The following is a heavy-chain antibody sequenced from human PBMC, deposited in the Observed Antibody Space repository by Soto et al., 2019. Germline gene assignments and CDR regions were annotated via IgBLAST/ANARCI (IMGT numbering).Heavy chain of an antibody. CDR2: IYYSGST. D-gene: IGHD5-12*01. Sequence: QVQLQESGPGLVKPSETLSLTCTVSGGSISSYYWSWIRQPPGKGLEWIVDIYYSGSTNYNPSLKVRVTISVDTSKNQFSLKLSSVTAADAAVYYCAKKGGHGGYDDAFAIWGQGTMVTVSS. J-gene: IGHJ3*02. V-gene: IGHV4-59*01. CDR1: GGSISSYY. CDR3: AKKGGHGGYDDAFAI.